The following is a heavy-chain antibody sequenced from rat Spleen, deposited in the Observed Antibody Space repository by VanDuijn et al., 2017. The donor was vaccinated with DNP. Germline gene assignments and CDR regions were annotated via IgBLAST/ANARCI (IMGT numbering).Heavy chain of an antibody. D-gene: IGHD1-12*02. CDR3: ARPDYYDGSYPHY. J-gene: IGHJ2*01. CDR1: GFTFSDYY. CDR2: ISSDGDST. V-gene: IGHV5-20*01. Sequence: EVQLVESGGGLVQPGRSLKLSCAASGFTFSDYYMAWVRQAPTKGLEWVTSISSDGDSTNYRDSVQGRFTISRDNARSSLYLQVDSLRSEDTATYYCARPDYYDGSYPHYWGQGVMVTVSS.